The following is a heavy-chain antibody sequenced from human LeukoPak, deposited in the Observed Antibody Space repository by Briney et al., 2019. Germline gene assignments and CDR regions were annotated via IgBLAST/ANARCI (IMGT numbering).Heavy chain of an antibody. Sequence: GRSLRLSCAASGFTFSSYAMHWVRQAPGKGLEWVAVISYDGSNKYYADSVKGRFTISRDNSKNTLYLQMNSLRAEDTAVYYCARGVAVYWGQGTLVTASS. J-gene: IGHJ4*02. CDR1: GFTFSSYA. D-gene: IGHD6-19*01. CDR3: ARGVAVY. CDR2: ISYDGSNK. V-gene: IGHV3-30*04.